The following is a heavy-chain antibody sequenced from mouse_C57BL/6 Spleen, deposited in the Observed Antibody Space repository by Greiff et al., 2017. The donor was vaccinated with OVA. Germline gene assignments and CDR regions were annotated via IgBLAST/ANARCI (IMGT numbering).Heavy chain of an antibody. Sequence: VKLMESGAELVRPGTSVKVSCKASGYAFTNYLLEWVKQRPGQGLEWIGVINPGSGGTNYNEKFKGKATLTADKSSSTAYMQLSSLTSEDSAVYFCARGNLYAMDYWGQGTSVTVSS. CDR3: ARGNLYAMDY. V-gene: IGHV1-54*01. D-gene: IGHD2-1*01. J-gene: IGHJ4*01. CDR1: GYAFTNYL. CDR2: INPGSGGT.